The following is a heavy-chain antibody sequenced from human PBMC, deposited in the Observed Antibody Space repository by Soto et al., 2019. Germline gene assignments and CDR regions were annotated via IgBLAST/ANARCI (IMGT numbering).Heavy chain of an antibody. CDR2: IIPIFGTA. CDR3: ASIMYSSREGDDAFDI. Sequence: QVQLVQSGAEVKKPGSSVKVSCKASGGTFSSYAISWVRQAPGQGLEWMGGIIPIFGTANYAQKFQGRVTITADKTTSTAYMELSSLRSEDTAVYYCASIMYSSREGDDAFDIWGQGTMVTVSS. D-gene: IGHD6-13*01. V-gene: IGHV1-69*06. J-gene: IGHJ3*02. CDR1: GGTFSSYA.